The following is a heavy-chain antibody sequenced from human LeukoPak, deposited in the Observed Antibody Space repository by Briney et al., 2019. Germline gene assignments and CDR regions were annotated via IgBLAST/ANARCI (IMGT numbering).Heavy chain of an antibody. CDR1: GGSISSYY. Sequence: PSETLSLTCTVSGGSISSYYWSWIRQPPGKGLEWIGYIYHSGSTNYNPSLKSRVTISVDTSKNQFSLKLSSVTAADTAVYYCARVGGYSYGPQYYYYYYCYMDVWGKGTTVTVSS. V-gene: IGHV4-59*01. CDR3: ARVGGYSYGPQYYYYYYCYMDV. CDR2: IYHSGST. D-gene: IGHD5-18*01. J-gene: IGHJ6*03.